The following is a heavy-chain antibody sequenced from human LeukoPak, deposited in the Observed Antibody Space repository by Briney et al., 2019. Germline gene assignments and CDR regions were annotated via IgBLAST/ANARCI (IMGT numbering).Heavy chain of an antibody. Sequence: SETLSLTCTVSGGSISSYYWSWIRQPAGKGLEWIGRIYTSGSTNYNPSLKSRITMSVDTSKNQFSLKLSSVTAADTAVYYCARTPLPNRGTVATITPFYFDNWGQGTLVAVSS. CDR3: ARTPLPNRGTVATITPFYFDN. V-gene: IGHV4-4*07. CDR1: GGSISSYY. D-gene: IGHD5-12*01. CDR2: IYTSGST. J-gene: IGHJ4*02.